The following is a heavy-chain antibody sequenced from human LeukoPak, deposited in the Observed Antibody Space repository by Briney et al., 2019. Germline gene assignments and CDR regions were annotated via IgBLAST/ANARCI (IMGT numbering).Heavy chain of an antibody. J-gene: IGHJ4*02. Sequence: GASVKVSCKASGYTFSSYDISWVRQAPGQGLEWMGWISAYNGNTNYAQKLQGRVTMTTDISTSTAYLELRSLRSDDTAVYYCARVSEEMATITFDYWGQGTLVTVSS. CDR2: ISAYNGNT. D-gene: IGHD5-24*01. CDR1: GYTFSSYD. CDR3: ARVSEEMATITFDY. V-gene: IGHV1-18*01.